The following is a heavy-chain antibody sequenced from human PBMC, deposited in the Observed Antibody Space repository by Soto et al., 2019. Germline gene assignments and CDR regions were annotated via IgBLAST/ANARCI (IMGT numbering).Heavy chain of an antibody. D-gene: IGHD3-3*01. CDR1: GGTFSSYV. Sequence: ASVKVSCKASGGTFSSYVISWVRQAPGQGLEWMGGIIPIFGTANYAQKFQGRVTITADESTSTAYMELSSLRSEDTAVYYCARSGYITIFGVVIIHRGMDVWGQGTTVTVSS. CDR2: IIPIFGTA. J-gene: IGHJ6*02. CDR3: ARSGYITIFGVVIIHRGMDV. V-gene: IGHV1-69*13.